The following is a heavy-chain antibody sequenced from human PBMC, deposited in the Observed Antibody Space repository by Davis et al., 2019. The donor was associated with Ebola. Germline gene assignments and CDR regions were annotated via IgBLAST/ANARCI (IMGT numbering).Heavy chain of an antibody. CDR1: GGSISSYY. CDR3: ARFKGDYGWYYGMDV. D-gene: IGHD4/OR15-4a*01. CDR2: INHSGST. J-gene: IGHJ6*02. V-gene: IGHV4-34*01. Sequence: MPSETLSLTCTVSGGSISSYYWSWIRQPPGKGLEWIGEINHSGSTNYNPSPKSRVTISVDTSKNQFSLKLSSVTAADTAVYYCARFKGDYGWYYGMDVWGQGTTVTVSS.